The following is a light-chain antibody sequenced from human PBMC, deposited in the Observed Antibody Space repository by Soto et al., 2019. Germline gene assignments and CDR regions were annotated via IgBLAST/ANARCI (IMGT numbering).Light chain of an antibody. J-gene: IGKJ2*01. V-gene: IGKV1-39*01. CDR2: DAS. CDR1: QRIRTS. Sequence: DVQMTQSPSSLSASVGDRVTITCRASQRIRTSLNWYQQKPGKAPKFLIYDASSLQSEVPSRFSGSGSGTDFTLTISNLQPEDFATYYCQPSYSVPPTFGQGTKLEI. CDR3: QPSYSVPPT.